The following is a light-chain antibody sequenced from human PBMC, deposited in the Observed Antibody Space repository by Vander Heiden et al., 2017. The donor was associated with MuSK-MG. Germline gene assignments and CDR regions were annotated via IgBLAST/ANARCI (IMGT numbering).Light chain of an antibody. Sequence: QSALTQPASASGSPGQSITISCTGTSCHVGGHNHASWYQHPPGKAPKLMIYDFTYGPSGVSNSFSCCKSGNTASLTISGIQAEEEADYCCSSYTSSRTEVFGIGTKLTVL. CDR2: DFT. CDR1: SCHVGGHNH. J-gene: IGLJ2*01. V-gene: IGLV2-14*03. CDR3: SSYTSSRTEV.